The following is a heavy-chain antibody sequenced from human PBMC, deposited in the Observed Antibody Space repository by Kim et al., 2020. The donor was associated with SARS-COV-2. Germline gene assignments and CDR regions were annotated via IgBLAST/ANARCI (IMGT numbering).Heavy chain of an antibody. CDR1: GGTFSSYA. Sequence: SVKVSCKASGGTFSSYAISWVRQAPGQGLEWMGGIIPIFGTANYAQKFQGRVTITADESTSTAYMELSSLRSEDTAVYYCAGTSGSRAAVVDYWGQGTLVTVSS. CDR2: IIPIFGTA. J-gene: IGHJ4*02. V-gene: IGHV1-69*13. CDR3: AGTSGSRAAVVDY. D-gene: IGHD5-12*01.